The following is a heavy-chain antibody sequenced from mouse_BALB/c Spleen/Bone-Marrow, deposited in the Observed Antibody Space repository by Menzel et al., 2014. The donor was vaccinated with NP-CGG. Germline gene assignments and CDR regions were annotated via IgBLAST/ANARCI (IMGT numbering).Heavy chain of an antibody. V-gene: IGHV5-17*02. CDR3: ARDVPLYDVGYFDY. CDR1: GFTFSSFG. CDR2: ISSGSSTI. J-gene: IGHJ2*01. D-gene: IGHD2-14*01. Sequence: KLVESGGGLVQPGGSRKLPCAASGFTFSSFGMHWVRQAPEKGLEWVAYISSGSSTIYYADTVKGRFTISRDNPKNTLFLQMTSLRSEDTAMYYCARDVPLYDVGYFDYWGQGTTLTVSS.